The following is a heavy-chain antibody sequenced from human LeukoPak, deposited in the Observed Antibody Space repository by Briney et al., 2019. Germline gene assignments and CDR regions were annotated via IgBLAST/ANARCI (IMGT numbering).Heavy chain of an antibody. J-gene: IGHJ3*02. D-gene: IGHD4/OR15-4a*01. Sequence: KPSETLSLTCTVSGGSISSYYWRWIRQPPGKGLEWIGYIYYSGSTNYNTSLESRVTISVDTSKKQFSLKLSSVTAADTAVYYCARSVLGWAFDIWGQGTMVTVSS. V-gene: IGHV4-59*01. CDR3: ARSVLGWAFDI. CDR1: GGSISSYY. CDR2: IYYSGST.